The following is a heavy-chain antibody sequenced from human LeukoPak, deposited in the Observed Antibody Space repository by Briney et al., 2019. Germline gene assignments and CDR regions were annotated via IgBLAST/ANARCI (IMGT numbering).Heavy chain of an antibody. CDR1: GFTFDDYA. V-gene: IGHV3-9*01. D-gene: IGHD3-10*01. Sequence: GRSLRLSCAASGFTFDDYAMHWVRQAPGKGLEWVSGISWNSGSIGYADSVKGRFTISRDNAKNSLYLQMNSLRAEDTALYYCTKDPYGSGSGGCFDYWGQGTLVTVSS. CDR2: ISWNSGSI. CDR3: TKDPYGSGSGGCFDY. J-gene: IGHJ4*02.